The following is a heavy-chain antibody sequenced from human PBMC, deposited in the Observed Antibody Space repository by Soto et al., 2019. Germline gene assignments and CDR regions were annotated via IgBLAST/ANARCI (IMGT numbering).Heavy chain of an antibody. J-gene: IGHJ5*02. Sequence: ASVKVSGKASGYTFTSYYMHWVRQAPGQGLEWMGIINPSGGSTSYAQKFQSRVTMTRDTSTSTVYMELSSLRSEDTAVYYCARDSTTYYDFWSGYWRLGWFDPWGQGTLVTVSS. CDR1: GYTFTSYY. V-gene: IGHV1-46*01. CDR3: ARDSTTYYDFWSGYWRLGWFDP. D-gene: IGHD3-3*01. CDR2: INPSGGST.